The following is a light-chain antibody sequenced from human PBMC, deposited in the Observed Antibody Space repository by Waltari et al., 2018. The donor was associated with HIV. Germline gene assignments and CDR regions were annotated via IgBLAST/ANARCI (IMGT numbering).Light chain of an antibody. V-gene: IGLV2-8*01. CDR2: EVT. Sequence: QSALTQPPSASGSPGQSVTISCTRTRSDVGGYSYVSWYQQHPGKAPKLMIYEVTERPSGVPDRFSGSKSGNTASLTVSGLQAEDEADYYCSSYAGSNKLVFGGGTKLTVL. CDR1: RSDVGGYSY. J-gene: IGLJ3*02. CDR3: SSYAGSNKLV.